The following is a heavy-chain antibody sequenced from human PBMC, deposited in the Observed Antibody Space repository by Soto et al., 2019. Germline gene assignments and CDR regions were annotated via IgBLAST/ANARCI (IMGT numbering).Heavy chain of an antibody. D-gene: IGHD5-18*01. CDR2: IILIFGTA. CDR3: ARDKGYSYGYMADPVPFFDY. J-gene: IGHJ4*02. V-gene: IGHV1-69*01. CDR1: GGTFSSYA. Sequence: QVQLVQSGAEVKKPGSSVKVSCKASGGTFSSYAISWVRQAPGQGLEWMGGIILIFGTANYAQKFQGRVTITADESTSTAYMELSSLRSEDTAVYYCARDKGYSYGYMADPVPFFDYWGQGTLVTVSS.